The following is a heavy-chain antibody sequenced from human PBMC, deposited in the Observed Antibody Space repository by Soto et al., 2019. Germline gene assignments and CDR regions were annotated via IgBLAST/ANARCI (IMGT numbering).Heavy chain of an antibody. Sequence: LAGSMSLSWALAGLPGGTHSIGWVSPPQGKGLEWVAGISDIVDTTHYADSVKGRFTISRDKSKNTLYLQMNSLRVEDTAKYCCAKAKWLLGGECFGSRGQGT. CDR1: GLPGGTHS. D-gene: IGHD6-19*01. CDR2: ISDIVDTT. CDR3: AKAKWLLGGECFGS. V-gene: IGHV3-23*01. J-gene: IGHJ4*03.